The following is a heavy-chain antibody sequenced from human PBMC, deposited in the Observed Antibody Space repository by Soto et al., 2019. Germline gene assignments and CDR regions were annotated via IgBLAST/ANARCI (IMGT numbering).Heavy chain of an antibody. D-gene: IGHD1-26*01. Sequence: GASVKVSCTASGYTFTGYYMHWVRQAPGQGLEWMGWINPNSGGTNYAQKFQGWVTMTRDTSISTAYMELSRLRSDDTAVYYCARDRGLVGASGFRTYVAFDIWGQGTMVTVSS. CDR1: GYTFTGYY. V-gene: IGHV1-2*04. CDR2: INPNSGGT. CDR3: ARDRGLVGASGFRTYVAFDI. J-gene: IGHJ3*02.